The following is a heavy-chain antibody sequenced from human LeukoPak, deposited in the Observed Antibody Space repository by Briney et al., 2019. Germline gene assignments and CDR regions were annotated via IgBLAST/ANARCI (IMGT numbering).Heavy chain of an antibody. D-gene: IGHD6-19*01. V-gene: IGHV3-74*01. Sequence: TGGSLRLSCAASGFTFSSYWMHWVRQAPGKGLLWVSRINSDGSSTSYADSVKGRFTISRDNAKNTLYLQMNSLRAEDTAVYYCARDLWVAVATNWFDPWGQGTLVTVSS. CDR2: INSDGSST. CDR1: GFTFSSYW. CDR3: ARDLWVAVATNWFDP. J-gene: IGHJ5*02.